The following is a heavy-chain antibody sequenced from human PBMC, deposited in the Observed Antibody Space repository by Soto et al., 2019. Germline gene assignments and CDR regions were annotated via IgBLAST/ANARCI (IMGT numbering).Heavy chain of an antibody. D-gene: IGHD3-22*01. Sequence: SGPTLVNPTQTLTLTCTFSGFSLSTSGVGVGWIRQPPGKALEWLALIYWNDDKRYSPSLKSRLTITKDTSKNQVVLTMTNMDHVDTATYSCAHSGIGYYDSSGYRTFGYWGQGTLVTVSS. CDR2: IYWNDDK. J-gene: IGHJ4*02. V-gene: IGHV2-5*01. CDR3: AHSGIGYYDSSGYRTFGY. CDR1: GFSLSTSGVG.